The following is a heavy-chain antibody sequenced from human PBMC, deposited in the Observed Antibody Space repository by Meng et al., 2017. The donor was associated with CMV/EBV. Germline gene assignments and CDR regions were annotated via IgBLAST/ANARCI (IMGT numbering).Heavy chain of an antibody. V-gene: IGHV1-69*05. D-gene: IGHD5-18*01. CDR2: IIPIFGTA. Sequence: SVTVSCKASGGTFSSYAISWVRQAPGQGLEWMGGIIPIFGTANYAQKFQGRVTITTDESTSTAYMERSSLRSEDTAVYYCASSDPAMPYYYYYGMDVWGQGTTVTVSS. CDR1: GGTFSSYA. CDR3: ASSDPAMPYYYYYGMDV. J-gene: IGHJ6*02.